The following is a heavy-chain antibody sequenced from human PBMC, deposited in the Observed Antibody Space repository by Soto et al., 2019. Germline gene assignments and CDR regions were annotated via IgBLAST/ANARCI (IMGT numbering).Heavy chain of an antibody. Sequence: ASVKVSCKASGYTFTSYAMYWVRQAPGQRLEWMGWVNAGNGNTKYSQKFQGRVTITRDTSASTAYMELSSLRSEDTAVYYCARDLGYCTNGVCYPAWFDPWGQGTLVTVSS. V-gene: IGHV1-3*01. D-gene: IGHD2-8*01. CDR3: ARDLGYCTNGVCYPAWFDP. J-gene: IGHJ5*02. CDR1: GYTFTSYA. CDR2: VNAGNGNT.